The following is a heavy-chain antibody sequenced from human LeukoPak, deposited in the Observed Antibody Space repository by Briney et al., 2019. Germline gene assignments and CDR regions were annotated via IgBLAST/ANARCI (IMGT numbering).Heavy chain of an antibody. CDR3: AKDSAGFNSGSYFPYYYYYGMDV. CDR1: GFTFDDYA. CDR2: ISGDGGST. Sequence: GGSLRLSCAASGFTFDDYAMHWVRHAPGKGLEWVSLISGDGGSTYCADSVKGRFTISRDNSKNSLYLQMNSLRTEDTALYYCAKDSAGFNSGSYFPYYYYYGMDVWGQGTTVTVSS. V-gene: IGHV3-43*02. D-gene: IGHD1-26*01. J-gene: IGHJ6*02.